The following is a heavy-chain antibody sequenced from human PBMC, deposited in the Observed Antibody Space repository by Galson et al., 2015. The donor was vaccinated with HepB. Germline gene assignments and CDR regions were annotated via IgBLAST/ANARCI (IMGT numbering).Heavy chain of an antibody. Sequence: SLRLSCAASGFTFSSYSMNWVRQAPGKGLEWVSSISSSSSYIYYADSVKGRFTISRDNAKNSLYLQMNSLRAEDTAVYYCARDLSYCGGDCYPGKRNDAFDIWGQGTMVTVSS. D-gene: IGHD2-21*02. J-gene: IGHJ3*02. CDR3: ARDLSYCGGDCYPGKRNDAFDI. CDR2: ISSSSSYI. CDR1: GFTFSSYS. V-gene: IGHV3-21*01.